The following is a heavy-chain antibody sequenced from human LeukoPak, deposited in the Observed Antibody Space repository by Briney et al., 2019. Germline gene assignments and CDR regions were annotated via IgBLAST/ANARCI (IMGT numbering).Heavy chain of an antibody. CDR1: GFTFRSYD. CDR3: ARAAYSSTWYSRYFDL. CDR2: FGTAGEL. J-gene: IGHJ2*01. V-gene: IGHV3-13*01. Sequence: HAGGSLRLSCAASGFTFRSYDMHWVRQATGKGLEWVSGFGTAGELYYRGSGKGRFTISRKNAKNSLYLQMNRLRAGDTAVYYCARAAYSSTWYSRYFDLWGRGTLVTVSS. D-gene: IGHD6-13*01.